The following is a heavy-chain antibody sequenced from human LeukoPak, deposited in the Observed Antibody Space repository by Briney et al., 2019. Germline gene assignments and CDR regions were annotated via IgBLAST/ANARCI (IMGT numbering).Heavy chain of an antibody. J-gene: IGHJ4*02. CDR3: ASFRYYDSSGYYSEPYFDY. V-gene: IGHV3-7*01. D-gene: IGHD3-22*01. CDR1: GFTFSSYW. Sequence: GGSLRLSCAASGFTFSSYWMSWVRQAPGKGLEWVANIKQDGSEKYYVDSVKGRFTISRDNAKNSLYLQMNSLRAEDTAVYYCASFRYYDSSGYYSEPYFDYWGQGTLVTVSS. CDR2: IKQDGSEK.